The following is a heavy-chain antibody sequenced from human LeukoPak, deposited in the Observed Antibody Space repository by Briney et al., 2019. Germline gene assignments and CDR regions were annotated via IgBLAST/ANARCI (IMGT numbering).Heavy chain of an antibody. J-gene: IGHJ6*04. V-gene: IGHV3-48*04. D-gene: IGHD3-10*02. CDR1: GFTFSSYG. Sequence: GGSLRLSCAASGFTFSSYGMNWVRQAPGKGLEWVSYISSSGSTIYYADSVKGRFTISRDNAKNSLYLQMNSLRAEDTAVYYCAELGISMIGGVWGKGTTVTISS. CDR3: AELGISMIGGV. CDR2: ISSSGSTI.